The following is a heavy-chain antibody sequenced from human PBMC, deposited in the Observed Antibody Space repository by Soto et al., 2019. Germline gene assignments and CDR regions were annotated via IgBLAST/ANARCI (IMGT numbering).Heavy chain of an antibody. CDR1: GFTFDRYA. D-gene: IGHD5-12*01. Sequence: PGGSLRLSCAASGFTFDRYAMHWVRQGPGKGLEWVGRIKSKTDGGTTDYAAPVKGRFTIPRDDSKNTLYLQMNSLKTEDTAVYYCTTIVATTYYYYYYGMDVWGQGTTVTVSS. J-gene: IGHJ6*02. V-gene: IGHV3-15*01. CDR3: TTIVATTYYYYYYGMDV. CDR2: IKSKTDGGTT.